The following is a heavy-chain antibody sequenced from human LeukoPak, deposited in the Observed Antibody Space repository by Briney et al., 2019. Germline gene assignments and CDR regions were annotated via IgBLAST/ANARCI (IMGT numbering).Heavy chain of an antibody. J-gene: IGHJ6*04. CDR1: GGSISSYY. V-gene: IGHV4-59*01. CDR3: ARGSYGSGKNYYYGMDV. D-gene: IGHD3-10*01. Sequence: SETLSLTCTVSGGSISSYYWSWIRQPPGKGLEWIGYIYYSGSTNYNPSLKSRVSISVDTSKNQFSLKLSSVTAADTAVYYCARGSYGSGKNYYYGMDVWGKGTTVTVSS. CDR2: IYYSGST.